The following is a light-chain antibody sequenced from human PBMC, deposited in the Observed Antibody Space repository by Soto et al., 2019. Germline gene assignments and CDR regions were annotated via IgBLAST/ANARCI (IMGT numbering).Light chain of an antibody. Sequence: EIVLTQSPATLSLSPGERATLSCRASQSVSTYLAWYQQKPGQAPRLLIYDVSKRATGIPARFSGSGSGKDFTLTIGSLEPEDFAVYYCQQRGNWPWTFGQGTKVEIK. CDR2: DVS. J-gene: IGKJ1*01. CDR3: QQRGNWPWT. CDR1: QSVSTY. V-gene: IGKV3-11*01.